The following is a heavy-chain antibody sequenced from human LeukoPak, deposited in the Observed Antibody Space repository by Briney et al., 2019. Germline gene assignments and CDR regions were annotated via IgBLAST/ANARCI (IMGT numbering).Heavy chain of an antibody. Sequence: ASVKVSCKASGYTFISFGICWVRQTPGQGLEWMGCINSYNGKTRYAQKIQGRVTMTTDTSTSTAYMELRSLRSDDTAIYYCARMKFDYDFPHWFDLWGQGTLVTVSS. CDR2: INSYNGKT. J-gene: IGHJ5*02. CDR1: GYTFISFG. D-gene: IGHD3-3*01. V-gene: IGHV1-18*01. CDR3: ARMKFDYDFPHWFDL.